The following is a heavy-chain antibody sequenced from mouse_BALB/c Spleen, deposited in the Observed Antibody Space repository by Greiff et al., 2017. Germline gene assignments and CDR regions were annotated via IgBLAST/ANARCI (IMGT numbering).Heavy chain of an antibody. CDR2: IDPENGNT. CDR1: GFNIKDYY. CDR3: ARSDSYAMDY. V-gene: IGHV14-1*02. J-gene: IGHJ4*01. Sequence: VHVKQSGAELVRPGALVKLSCKASGFNIKDYYMHWVKQRPEQGLEWIGWIDPENGNTIYDPKFQGKASITADTSSNTADLQLSSLTSEDTAVYYCARSDSYAMDYWGQGTSVTVSS.